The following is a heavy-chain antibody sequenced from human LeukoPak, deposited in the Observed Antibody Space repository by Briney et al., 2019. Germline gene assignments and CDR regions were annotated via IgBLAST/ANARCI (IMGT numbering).Heavy chain of an antibody. Sequence: ASVKVSCKVSGDTLTELSMHWVRQAPGKGLEWMGGFDPEEGETIYAQKFQGRVTMTEDTSTDTAYMELSSLRSEDTAVYYCATDAQWELPLDAFDIWGQGTMVTVSS. CDR3: ATDAQWELPLDAFDI. CDR1: GDTLTELS. D-gene: IGHD1-26*01. V-gene: IGHV1-24*01. CDR2: FDPEEGET. J-gene: IGHJ3*02.